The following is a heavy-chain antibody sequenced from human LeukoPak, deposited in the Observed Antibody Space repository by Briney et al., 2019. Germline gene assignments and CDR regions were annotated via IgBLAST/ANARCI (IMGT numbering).Heavy chain of an antibody. J-gene: IGHJ4*02. CDR3: ARTSSGWLLDY. Sequence: GGSLRLSCAASGFTFSSYWMSWVRQAPGKGLEWVANIKQDGSEKYYVDSVKGRFTISRDNAKNSLYLQMNSLRAEDTAVYFCARTSSGWLLDYWGQGTLVTVSS. CDR1: GFTFSSYW. V-gene: IGHV3-7*03. CDR2: IKQDGSEK. D-gene: IGHD6-19*01.